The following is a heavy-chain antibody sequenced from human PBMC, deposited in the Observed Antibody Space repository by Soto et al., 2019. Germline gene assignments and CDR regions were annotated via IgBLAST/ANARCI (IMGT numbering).Heavy chain of an antibody. CDR1: GYTFTSYD. CDR2: MNPNSGNT. D-gene: IGHD2-2*02. CDR3: ARGGYIVVVPAAIQIRYYYYGMDV. Sequence: GASVKVSCKASGYTFTSYDINWVRQATGQGXEWMGWMNPNSGNTGYAQKFQGRVTMTRNTSISTAYMELSSLRSEDTAVYYCARGGYIVVVPAAIQIRYYYYGMDVWGQGTTVTVSS. V-gene: IGHV1-8*01. J-gene: IGHJ6*02.